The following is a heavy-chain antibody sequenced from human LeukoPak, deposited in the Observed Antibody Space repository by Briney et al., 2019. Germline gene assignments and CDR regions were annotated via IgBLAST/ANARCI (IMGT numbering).Heavy chain of an antibody. Sequence: PGGSLRLSCAASGFTFSDYSMNWVRQAPGKGLEWVSVIYSGGSTYYADSVKGRFTISRDNSKNTLYLQMNSLRAEDTAVYYCARVKYSSSWYSDNYFDYWGQGTLVTVSS. CDR1: GFTFSDYS. CDR2: IYSGGST. J-gene: IGHJ4*02. V-gene: IGHV3-53*01. D-gene: IGHD6-13*01. CDR3: ARVKYSSSWYSDNYFDY.